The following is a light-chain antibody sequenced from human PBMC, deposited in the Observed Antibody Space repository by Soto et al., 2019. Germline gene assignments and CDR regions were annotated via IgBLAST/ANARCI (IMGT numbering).Light chain of an antibody. CDR1: SSDVGSYNL. V-gene: IGLV2-23*01. CDR2: EGS. CDR3: CSSAGSSTSLYV. Sequence: QSGLAQPASGSGSPGQSITISCTRTSSDVGSYNLVSWYQQHPGKAPKLMIYEGSKRPSGVSNRFSGSKSGNTASLTISGLQAEDEADYYCCSSAGSSTSLYVFGPATKVTV. J-gene: IGLJ1*01.